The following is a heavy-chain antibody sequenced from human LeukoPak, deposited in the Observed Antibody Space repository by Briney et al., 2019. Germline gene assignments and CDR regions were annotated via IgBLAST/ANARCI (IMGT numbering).Heavy chain of an antibody. V-gene: IGHV3-7*01. CDR1: GFTFSRFW. Sequence: GGSLRLSCADSGFTFSRFWMNWIRQAPGKGPEWVANIDQDGREKHYVGAVRGRFTISRDNAKKTLYLQMNSLRAGDTAVYYCTTGQFFGGTWGQGTLVTVSS. CDR3: TTGQFFGGT. J-gene: IGHJ4*02. D-gene: IGHD3-10*01. CDR2: IDQDGREK.